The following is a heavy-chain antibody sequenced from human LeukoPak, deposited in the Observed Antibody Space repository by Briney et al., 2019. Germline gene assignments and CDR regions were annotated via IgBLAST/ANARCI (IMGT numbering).Heavy chain of an antibody. CDR2: IIPILGIA. J-gene: IGHJ3*02. CDR1: GGTFSSYA. V-gene: IGHV1-69*04. Sequence: ASVKVSCKASGGTFSSYAISWVRQAPGQGLEWMGRIIPILGIANYAQKFQGRVTITADKSTSTAYMELSSLRSEDTAVYYCHEGGDGYSSAFDIWGQGTMVTVSS. CDR3: HEGGDGYSSAFDI. D-gene: IGHD5-24*01.